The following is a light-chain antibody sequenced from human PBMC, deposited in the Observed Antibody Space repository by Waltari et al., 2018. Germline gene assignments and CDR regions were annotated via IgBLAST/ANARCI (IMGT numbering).Light chain of an antibody. CDR2: LGS. V-gene: IGKV2-28*01. J-gene: IGKJ4*01. CDR3: MQTQEIPLT. Sequence: GAPASIFCRSSQSLLHSDGRNFLDWCVQKPGQSPQLLIYLGSNRASGVPDRFSGGGSGTDFTLTISRVEAEDVGVYYCMQTQEIPLTFGGGTKVEIK. CDR1: QSLLHSDGRNF.